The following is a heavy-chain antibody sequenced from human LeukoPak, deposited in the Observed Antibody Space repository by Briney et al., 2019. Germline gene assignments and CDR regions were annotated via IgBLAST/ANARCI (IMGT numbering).Heavy chain of an antibody. D-gene: IGHD3-22*01. CDR1: GTRVSDNY. V-gene: IGHV3-53*01. CDR2: IHSGGST. CDR3: AKDSAYDSSGYYLYYFDY. J-gene: IGHJ4*02. Sequence: GGSLRLSCEASGTRVSDNYTYWVRQAPGKGLEWVSLIHSGGSTYYADSVKGRFTISRDNSKNTVYLQMSSLRAEDTAVYYCAKDSAYDSSGYYLYYFDYWGQGTLVTVSS.